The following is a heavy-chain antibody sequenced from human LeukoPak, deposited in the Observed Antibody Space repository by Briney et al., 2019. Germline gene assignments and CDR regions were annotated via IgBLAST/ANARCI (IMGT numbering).Heavy chain of an antibody. CDR3: ARIEMATYDFDY. J-gene: IGHJ4*02. Sequence: ASVKVSCKASGYTFTSYDINWVRQATGQGLEWMGWMNPNSGSTGYAQKFQGRVTMTRNTSISTAYMELSSLRSEDTAVYYCARIEMATYDFDYWGQGTLVTVSS. CDR2: MNPNSGST. V-gene: IGHV1-8*01. CDR1: GYTFTSYD. D-gene: IGHD5-24*01.